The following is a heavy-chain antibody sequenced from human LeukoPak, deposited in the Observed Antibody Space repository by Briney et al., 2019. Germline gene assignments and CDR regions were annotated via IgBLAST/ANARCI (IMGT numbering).Heavy chain of an antibody. D-gene: IGHD5-18*01. CDR3: AGGYSYGYNSFDY. Sequence: PSETLSLTCAVYGGSFSGYYWSWIRQPPGKGLEWIGEINHSGSTNYNPSLKSRVTISVDTSKNQFSLKLSSVTAADTAVYYCAGGYSYGYNSFDYWGQGTLVTVSS. CDR1: GGSFSGYY. V-gene: IGHV4-34*01. J-gene: IGHJ4*02. CDR2: INHSGST.